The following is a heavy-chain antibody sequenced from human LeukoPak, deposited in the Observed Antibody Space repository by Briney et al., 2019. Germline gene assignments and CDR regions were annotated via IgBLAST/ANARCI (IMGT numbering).Heavy chain of an antibody. CDR1: GFTFSSYG. Sequence: QSGGSLRLSCAASGFTFSSYGMTWVRQAPGKGLEWVSVIYSGGSTYYADSVKGRFTISRDNSKNTLYLQMNSLRAEDTAVYYCASRGTAMVRSDYWGQGTLVTVSS. CDR2: IYSGGST. J-gene: IGHJ4*02. V-gene: IGHV3-66*01. CDR3: ASRGTAMVRSDY. D-gene: IGHD5-18*01.